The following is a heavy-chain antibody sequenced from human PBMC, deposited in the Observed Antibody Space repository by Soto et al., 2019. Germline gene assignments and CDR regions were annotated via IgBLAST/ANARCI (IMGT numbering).Heavy chain of an antibody. D-gene: IGHD2-21*02. V-gene: IGHV4-34*01. CDR1: GGSFSGYY. CDR3: ARQPRMYCGGDCYSRYYFDY. J-gene: IGHJ4*02. CDR2: INHSGST. Sequence: KPSETLSLTCAVYGGSFSGYYWSWIRQPPGKGLEWIGEINHSGSTNYNPSLKSRVTISVDTSKNQFSLKLSSVTAADTAVYYCARQPRMYCGGDCYSRYYFDYWGQGTLVTVSS.